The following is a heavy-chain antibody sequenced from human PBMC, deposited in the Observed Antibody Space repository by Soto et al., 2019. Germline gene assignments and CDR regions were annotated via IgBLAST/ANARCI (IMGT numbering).Heavy chain of an antibody. CDR3: ARDQGYDYYVFDI. Sequence: SETLSLTCTVSGGSIRSLDWSWVRQPAGQRLEGIGRLYTSVSNNYNPSLQSRVTKSLGTAKKQGSLTLGCVAAAVTAVYFGARDQGYDYYVFDIWGQGTTVIVSS. V-gene: IGHV4-4*07. CDR2: LYTSVSN. CDR1: GGSIRSLD. J-gene: IGHJ6*02.